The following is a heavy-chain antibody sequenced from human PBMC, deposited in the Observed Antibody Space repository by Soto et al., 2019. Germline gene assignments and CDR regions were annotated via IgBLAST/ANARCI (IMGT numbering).Heavy chain of an antibody. J-gene: IGHJ3*02. Sequence: GGSLRLSCAASGFTFSSYSMNWVRQAPGKGLEWVSYISSSSSTIYYADSVKGRFTISRDNAKNSLYLQMNSLRDEDTAVYYCARDRNTNYDSSGYEPFDIWGRGTMVTVS. D-gene: IGHD3-22*01. V-gene: IGHV3-48*02. CDR1: GFTFSSYS. CDR2: ISSSSSTI. CDR3: ARDRNTNYDSSGYEPFDI.